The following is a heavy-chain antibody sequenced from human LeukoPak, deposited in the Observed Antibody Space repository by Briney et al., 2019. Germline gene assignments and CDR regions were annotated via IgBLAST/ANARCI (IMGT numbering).Heavy chain of an antibody. D-gene: IGHD3-22*01. Sequence: PSETLSLTCAVYGGSFSGYYWSWIRQPPGKGLEWIGEINPSGRISYNPSLKSRLTISVDASQNQFSLNLRSLTAADTAVYYCARGRQEVSMIVVVMTAVSYYLDVWGKGTTVTVS. V-gene: IGHV4-34*01. CDR2: INPSGRI. J-gene: IGHJ6*03. CDR3: ARGRQEVSMIVVVMTAVSYYLDV. CDR1: GGSFSGYY.